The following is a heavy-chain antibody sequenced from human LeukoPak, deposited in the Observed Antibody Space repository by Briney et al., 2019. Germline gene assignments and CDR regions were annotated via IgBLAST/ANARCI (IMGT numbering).Heavy chain of an antibody. Sequence: GGSLRLSCAASGFTFSNAWMSWVRQAPGKGLEWVGRIKSKTDGGTTDYAAPVKGRFTISRDDSKNTLYLQMNSLKTEDTAVYYCTTYEEGNDYGDYDYFDYWGQGTLVTVSS. CDR1: GFTFSNAW. CDR2: IKSKTDGGTT. D-gene: IGHD4-17*01. V-gene: IGHV3-15*01. CDR3: TTYEEGNDYGDYDYFDY. J-gene: IGHJ4*02.